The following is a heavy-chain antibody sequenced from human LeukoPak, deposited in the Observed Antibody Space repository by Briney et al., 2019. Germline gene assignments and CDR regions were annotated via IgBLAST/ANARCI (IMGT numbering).Heavy chain of an antibody. D-gene: IGHD2-15*01. Sequence: SETLSLTCTVSGGSLSSYYWSWIRQPPGKGLEWIGYIYYSGSTNYNPSLKSRVTISVDTSKNQFSLKLSSVTAADTAVYYCASLPLYCSGGSCYSYYMDVWGKGTTVTVSS. J-gene: IGHJ6*03. CDR3: ASLPLYCSGGSCYSYYMDV. V-gene: IGHV4-59*12. CDR2: IYYSGST. CDR1: GGSLSSYY.